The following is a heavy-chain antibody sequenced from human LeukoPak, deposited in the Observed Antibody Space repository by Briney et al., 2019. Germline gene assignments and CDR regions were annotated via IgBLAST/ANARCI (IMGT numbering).Heavy chain of an antibody. J-gene: IGHJ4*02. D-gene: IGHD7-27*01. CDR3: AKDLAWGLDY. Sequence: GGSLRLSCAASGFSFRSYGMSWVRQAPGKGLEWVSAISGNGVGTYYADSVKGRFTISRDNSKNTLYLQMNNLRAEDTAVYYCAKDLAWGLDYWGQGTPVTVSS. CDR2: ISGNGVGT. CDR1: GFSFRSYG. V-gene: IGHV3-23*01.